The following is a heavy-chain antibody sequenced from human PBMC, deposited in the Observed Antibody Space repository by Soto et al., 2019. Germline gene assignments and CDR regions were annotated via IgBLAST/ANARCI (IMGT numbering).Heavy chain of an antibody. CDR1: GFTFSSYA. V-gene: IGHV3-23*01. Sequence: EVQLLESGGGLVQPGGSLRLSCAASGFTFSSYAMSWVRQAPGKGLEWVSAISGSGGSTYYADSVKGRFTISRDNSKNTLYLQMNSLRAEDTAGYDCAKDRGVGAQPHLFDYWGQGTLVTVSS. CDR3: AKDRGVGAQPHLFDY. J-gene: IGHJ4*02. D-gene: IGHD1-26*01. CDR2: ISGSGGST.